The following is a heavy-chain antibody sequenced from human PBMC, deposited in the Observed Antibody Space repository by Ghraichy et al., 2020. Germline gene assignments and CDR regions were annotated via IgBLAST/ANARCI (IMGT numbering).Heavy chain of an antibody. CDR3: ARWGSVGPGLARVGLNYDFWSGYYGGGNYYYGMDV. D-gene: IGHD3-3*01. J-gene: IGHJ6*02. Sequence: ASVKVSCKASGYTFTSYDINWVRQATGQGLEWMGWMNPNSGNTGYAQKFQGRVTITRNTSISTAYMELSSLRSEDTAVYYCARWGSVGPGLARVGLNYDFWSGYYGGGNYYYGMDVWGQGTTVTVSS. V-gene: IGHV1-8*03. CDR1: GYTFTSYD. CDR2: MNPNSGNT.